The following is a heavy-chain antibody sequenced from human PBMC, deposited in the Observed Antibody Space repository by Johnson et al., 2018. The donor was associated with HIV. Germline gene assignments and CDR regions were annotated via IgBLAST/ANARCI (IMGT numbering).Heavy chain of an antibody. J-gene: IGHJ3*02. V-gene: IGHV3-64*01. D-gene: IGHD6-19*01. CDR3: ARGLRSGPGVFDI. Sequence: VQLVESGGGVVPPGRSLRLSCEGSGFTFSSYAMHWVRQAPGKGLEYVSAIRSNGGSTYYATSVKGRFTISRDNSKNTLYLHMVSLRAEDMAVYYCARGLRSGPGVFDIWGQGTMVTVSS. CDR1: GFTFSSYA. CDR2: IRSNGGST.